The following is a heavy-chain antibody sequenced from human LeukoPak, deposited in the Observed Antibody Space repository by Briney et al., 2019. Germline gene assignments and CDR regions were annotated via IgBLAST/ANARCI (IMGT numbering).Heavy chain of an antibody. Sequence: PGGSLRLSCAASGFTFDDYAMHWVRQAPGRGLEWVSGISWNSGSIGYADSVKGRFTISRDNAKNSLYLQMNSLRVEDTAVYFCARDPGAFPYFFDNWGQGTLVTVSS. V-gene: IGHV3-9*01. D-gene: IGHD4/OR15-4a*01. CDR2: ISWNSGSI. J-gene: IGHJ4*02. CDR3: ARDPGAFPYFFDN. CDR1: GFTFDDYA.